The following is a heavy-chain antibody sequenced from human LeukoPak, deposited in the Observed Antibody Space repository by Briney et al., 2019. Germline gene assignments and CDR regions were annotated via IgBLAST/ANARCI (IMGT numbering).Heavy chain of an antibody. CDR2: ISGSGGGT. J-gene: IGHJ5*02. CDR3: AKDTDGNIVVVPAAIPDWFDP. Sequence: GGSLRLSCAASGFTFSSYAMSWVRQAPGKGLEWVSAISGSGGGTYYADSVKGRFTISRDNSKNTLYLQMNSLRAGDTAVYYCAKDTDGNIVVVPAAIPDWFDPWGQGTLVTVSS. D-gene: IGHD2-2*01. CDR1: GFTFSSYA. V-gene: IGHV3-23*01.